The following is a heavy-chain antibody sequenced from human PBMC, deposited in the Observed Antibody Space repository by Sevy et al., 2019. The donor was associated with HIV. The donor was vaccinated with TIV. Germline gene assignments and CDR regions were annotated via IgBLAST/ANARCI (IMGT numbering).Heavy chain of an antibody. CDR2: IKSKTDGGTT. J-gene: IGHJ4*02. Sequence: GGSLRLSCAASGFTFSNAWMSWVRQAPGKGLEWVGRIKSKTDGGTTDYAAPVKGRFTISRDDSKNTLYLQMNSLKTEETAVYYCTAGMAGYYDSSGYYYEDDYFDYWGQGTLVTVSS. V-gene: IGHV3-15*01. CDR1: GFTFSNAW. CDR3: TAGMAGYYDSSGYYYEDDYFDY. D-gene: IGHD3-22*01.